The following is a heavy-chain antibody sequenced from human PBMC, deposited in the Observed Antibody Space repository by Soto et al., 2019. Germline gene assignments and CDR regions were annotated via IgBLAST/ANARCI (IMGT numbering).Heavy chain of an antibody. CDR1: RYTFTSYG. V-gene: IGHV1-18*04. Sequence: ASVKVSCKASRYTFTSYGISWVRQAPGQGLEWMGWISAYNGNTNYAQKLQGRVTMTTDTSTSTAYMELRSLRSDDTAVYYCARVGLNHFDYYYYGMDVWGQGTTVTVSS. CDR3: ARVGLNHFDYYYYGMDV. J-gene: IGHJ6*02. D-gene: IGHD2-21*01. CDR2: ISAYNGNT.